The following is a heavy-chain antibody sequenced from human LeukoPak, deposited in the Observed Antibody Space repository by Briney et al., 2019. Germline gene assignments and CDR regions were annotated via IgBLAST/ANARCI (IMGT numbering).Heavy chain of an antibody. V-gene: IGHV1-2*02. CDR3: ARDTSSGWAPSGWFDP. Sequence: ASVKVSCKASGYTFTGYYMHWVRQAPGQGLEWMGWINPNSGGTNYAQKFQGGVTMTRDTSISTAYMELSRLRSDDTAVYYCARDTSSGWAPSGWFDPWGQGTLVTVSS. CDR2: INPNSGGT. J-gene: IGHJ5*02. D-gene: IGHD6-19*01. CDR1: GYTFTGYY.